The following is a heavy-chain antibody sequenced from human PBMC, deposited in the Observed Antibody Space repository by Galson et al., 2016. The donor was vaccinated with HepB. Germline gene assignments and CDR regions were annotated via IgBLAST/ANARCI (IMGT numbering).Heavy chain of an antibody. D-gene: IGHD6-6*01. Sequence: SVKVSCKASGYTFTNNGISWVRQAPGQGLEWMAWISAYSGNTNYAQKLQGRVTLTKDTSASTVYMELRSLRSDDTAMYYCARDRDAALDDWGPGALVTVSS. CDR3: ARDRDAALDD. CDR1: GYTFTNNG. V-gene: IGHV1-18*01. CDR2: ISAYSGNT. J-gene: IGHJ4*01.